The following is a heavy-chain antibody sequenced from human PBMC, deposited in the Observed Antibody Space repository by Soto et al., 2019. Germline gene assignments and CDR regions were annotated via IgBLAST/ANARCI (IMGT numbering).Heavy chain of an antibody. CDR2: IYYSGST. Sequence: SETLSLTCTVSGGSISSYYWSWIRQPPGKGLEWIGYIYYSGSTNYNPSLKSRVTISVDTSKNQFSLKLSSVTAADTAVYYCASLVPPQRSGYITNDPWFDPRGQGTRVTVPS. D-gene: IGHD3-22*01. J-gene: IGHJ5*02. CDR3: ASLVPPQRSGYITNDPWFDP. V-gene: IGHV4-59*01. CDR1: GGSISSYY.